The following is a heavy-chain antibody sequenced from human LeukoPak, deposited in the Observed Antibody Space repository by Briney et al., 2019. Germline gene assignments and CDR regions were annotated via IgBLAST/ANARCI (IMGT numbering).Heavy chain of an antibody. J-gene: IGHJ4*02. CDR1: GFTFSSYA. Sequence: GGSLRLSCAASGFTFSSYAMHWVRQAPGKGLEWVAVISYGGSNKYYADSVKGRFTISRDNSKNTLYLQMNSLRAEDTAVYYCAIHSGWYDYWGQGTLVTVSS. V-gene: IGHV3-30-3*01. CDR2: ISYGGSNK. CDR3: AIHSGWYDY. D-gene: IGHD6-19*01.